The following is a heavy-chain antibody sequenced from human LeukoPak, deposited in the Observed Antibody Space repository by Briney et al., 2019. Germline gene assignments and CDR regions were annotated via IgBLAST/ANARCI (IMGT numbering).Heavy chain of an antibody. CDR3: ARPALTGTMGYGAFDS. CDR2: IDSSSSYI. V-gene: IGHV3-21*01. D-gene: IGHD1-7*01. CDR1: GFTFSSYS. J-gene: IGHJ3*02. Sequence: GGSLRLSCAASGFTFSSYSINWVRQAPGKGLEWVSSIDSSSSYIYYADSVKGRFTISRDNAKNSLFLQMNSLRVEDTAVYYCARPALTGTMGYGAFDSWGQGTRVTVSS.